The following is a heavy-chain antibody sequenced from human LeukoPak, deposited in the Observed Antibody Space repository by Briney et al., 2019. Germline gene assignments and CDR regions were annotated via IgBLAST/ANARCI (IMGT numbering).Heavy chain of an antibody. Sequence: GGSLRLSCAASGFTFSGSTMHWVRQASGKGLEWVGRIRSRAHSSATAYAASVKGRFTISRDNSKNTVFLQMSRLRGEDTALYYCAKGRYDTNWSGGDVWGKGTTVTVSS. V-gene: IGHV3-73*01. CDR1: GFTFSGST. CDR3: AKGRYDTNWSGGDV. J-gene: IGHJ6*04. CDR2: IRSRAHSSAT. D-gene: IGHD1-1*01.